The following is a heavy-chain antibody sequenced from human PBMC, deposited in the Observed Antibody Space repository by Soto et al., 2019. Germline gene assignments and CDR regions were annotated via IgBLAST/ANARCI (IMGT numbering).Heavy chain of an antibody. CDR3: ARVDYGGNSSPYFDY. CDR2: IYYSGST. D-gene: IGHD4-17*01. CDR1: GGSVGSGSYY. J-gene: IGHJ4*02. V-gene: IGHV4-61*01. Sequence: SETLSLTCTVSGGSVGSGSYYWSWIRQPPGKGLEWIGYIYYSGSTNYNPSLKSRVTISVDTSKNQFSLKLSSVTAADTAVYYCARVDYGGNSSPYFDYWGQGTLVTVSS.